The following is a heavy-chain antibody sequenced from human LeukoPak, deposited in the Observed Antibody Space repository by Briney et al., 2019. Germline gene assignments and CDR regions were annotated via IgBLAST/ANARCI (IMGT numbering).Heavy chain of an antibody. V-gene: IGHV3-48*01. D-gene: IGHD4-11*01. J-gene: IGHJ4*02. CDR1: GFTFSSYP. Sequence: GGSLRLSCAASGFTFSSYPMIWVRQAPGKGLECISYISSSGDTIHYAGSVKGRFTFSRDNAKNSLYLQMNSLRAEDTAVYYCARVWGDYSNTDYWGQGTLVTVSS. CDR3: ARVWGDYSNTDY. CDR2: ISSSGDTI.